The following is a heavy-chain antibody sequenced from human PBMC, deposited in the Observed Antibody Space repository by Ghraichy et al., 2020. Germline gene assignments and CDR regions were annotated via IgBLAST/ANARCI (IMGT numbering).Heavy chain of an antibody. Sequence: GGSLRLSCAASGFTLSTYSMNWFRQAPGKGLEWVSSISSTSRYIYYADSVKGRFTISRDNAKNSLYLQLSSLSTEDTAVYSCARDKDTVFDSWGQGTLVTVSS. CDR1: GFTLSTYS. D-gene: IGHD2-15*01. CDR2: ISSTSRYI. V-gene: IGHV3-21*01. CDR3: ARDKDTVFDS. J-gene: IGHJ4*02.